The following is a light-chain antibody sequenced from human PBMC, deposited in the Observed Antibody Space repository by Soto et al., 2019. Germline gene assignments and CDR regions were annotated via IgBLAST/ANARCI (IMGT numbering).Light chain of an antibody. CDR3: QQYGSSRT. V-gene: IGKV3-20*01. J-gene: IGKJ1*01. CDR1: QSFSSNY. CDR2: GTS. Sequence: EIVLTQSPGTLSLSPGERATLSCRASQSFSSNYLAWYQQKPGQAPRLLIYGTSSRATGIPDRFSGSGSGTDFTLTISRLEPEDFAVYYCQQYGSSRTFGQGTKWIS.